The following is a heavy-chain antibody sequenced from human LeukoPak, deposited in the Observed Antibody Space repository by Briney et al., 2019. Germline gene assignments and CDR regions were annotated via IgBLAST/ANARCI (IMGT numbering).Heavy chain of an antibody. CDR2: INYSGST. J-gene: IGHJ5*02. CDR3: ARGALFYYYDSSGYYYNWFDP. D-gene: IGHD3-22*01. Sequence: KPSETLSLTCAVYGGSFSGYYWSWIRQPPGKGLEWIGEINYSGSTNYNPSLKSRVTISVDTSKNQFSLKLSSVTAADTAVYYCARGALFYYYDSSGYYYNWFDPWGQGTLVTVSS. CDR1: GGSFSGYY. V-gene: IGHV4-34*01.